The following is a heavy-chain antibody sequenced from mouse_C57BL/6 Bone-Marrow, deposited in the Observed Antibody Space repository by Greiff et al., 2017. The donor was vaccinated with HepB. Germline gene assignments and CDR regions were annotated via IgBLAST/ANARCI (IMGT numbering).Heavy chain of an antibody. D-gene: IGHD4-1*01. CDR3: ARLTYYYAMDY. V-gene: IGHV2-2*01. CDR2: IWSGGST. CDR1: GFSLTSYG. J-gene: IGHJ4*01. Sequence: QVHVKQSGPGLVQPSQSLSITCTVSGFSLTSYGVHWVRQSPGKGLEWLGVIWSGGSTDYNAAFISRLSISKDNSRSQVFFKMNSLQADDTAIYYCARLTYYYAMDYWGQGTSVTVSS.